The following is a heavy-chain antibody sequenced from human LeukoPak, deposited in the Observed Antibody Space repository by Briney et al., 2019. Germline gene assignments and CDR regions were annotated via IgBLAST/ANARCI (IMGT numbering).Heavy chain of an antibody. D-gene: IGHD1-26*01. CDR1: GFSISSSA. Sequence: GGSLRLSCAASGFSISSSAMNWVRQAPGKGLEWVSSINNVASHIYYAGSVRGRFTISRDNAKNSVYLQMNSLRAEDTAVYYCARDGGSYRARFGYWGQGTLVTVSS. CDR3: ARDGGSYRARFGY. J-gene: IGHJ4*02. V-gene: IGHV3-21*01. CDR2: INNVASHI.